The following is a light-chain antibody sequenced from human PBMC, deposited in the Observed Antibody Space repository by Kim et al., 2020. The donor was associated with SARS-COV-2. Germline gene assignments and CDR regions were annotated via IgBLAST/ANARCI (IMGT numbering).Light chain of an antibody. CDR3: QQYAAYPRT. CDR1: QDISNY. V-gene: IGKV1-16*02. Sequence: SASVGDRVTITCRGSQDISNYLGWFQQKPGKAPKLLIYAASILQRGVPSKFSGSGSGTDFTLTITSLQPEDFATYYCQQYAAYPRTFGQGTKLEI. CDR2: AAS. J-gene: IGKJ2*01.